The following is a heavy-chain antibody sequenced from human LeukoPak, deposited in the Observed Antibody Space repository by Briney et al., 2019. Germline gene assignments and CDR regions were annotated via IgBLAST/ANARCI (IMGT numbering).Heavy chain of an antibody. CDR1: GFTFSSYA. J-gene: IGHJ4*02. Sequence: PGGSLRLSCAASGFTFSSYAMHWVRQAPGKGLEWVAVISYDGSKKYFADSVRGRFTISRDNSKNTLYVQMNSLRAEDTALYYCARHGDRYCSSTSCYLDYWGQGTLVTVS. D-gene: IGHD2-2*01. CDR3: ARHGDRYCSSTSCYLDY. CDR2: ISYDGSKK. V-gene: IGHV3-30-3*01.